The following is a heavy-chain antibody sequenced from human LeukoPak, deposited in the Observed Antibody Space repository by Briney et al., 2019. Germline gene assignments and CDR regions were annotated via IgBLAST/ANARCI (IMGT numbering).Heavy chain of an antibody. D-gene: IGHD6-19*01. CDR3: ARVVSGWFDY. V-gene: IGHV1-46*01. CDR2: INPSGGST. J-gene: IGHJ4*02. CDR1: GYTFTSHY. Sequence: ASVKVSCKASGYTFTSHYMHWVRQAPEQGLEWMGIINPSGGSTSYAQKLQGRVTMTTDTSTCTAYMELRSLRSDDTAVYYCARVVSGWFDYWGQGTLVTVSS.